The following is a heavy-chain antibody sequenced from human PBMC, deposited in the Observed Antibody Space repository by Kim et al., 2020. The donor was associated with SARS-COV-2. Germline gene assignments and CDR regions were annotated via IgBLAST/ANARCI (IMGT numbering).Heavy chain of an antibody. Sequence: GSLRLSCAASGFTFSSYGMHWVRQAPGKGLEWVAVISYDGSNKYYADSVKGRFTISRDNSKNTLYLQMNSLRAEDTAVYYCAKEGIAAAGTAYLNWFDPWGQGTLVTVSS. D-gene: IGHD6-13*01. CDR3: AKEGIAAAGTAYLNWFDP. J-gene: IGHJ5*02. V-gene: IGHV3-30*18. CDR1: GFTFSSYG. CDR2: ISYDGSNK.